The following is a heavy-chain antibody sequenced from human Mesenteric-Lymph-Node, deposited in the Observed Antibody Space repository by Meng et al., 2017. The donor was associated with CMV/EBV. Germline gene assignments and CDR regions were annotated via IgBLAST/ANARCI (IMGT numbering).Heavy chain of an antibody. CDR3: ARGRCGGDCYWPLWGPYWYFDL. CDR2: RYNSGST. Sequence: GGIRQERGRGVEGIGNRYNSGSTDYNPTVERRGTKKVETAKSKCSLKLSSVTAADTAVYYCARGRCGGDCYWPLWGPYWYFDLWGRGTLVTVSS. V-gene: IGHV4-38-2*02. J-gene: IGHJ2*01. D-gene: IGHD2-21*01.